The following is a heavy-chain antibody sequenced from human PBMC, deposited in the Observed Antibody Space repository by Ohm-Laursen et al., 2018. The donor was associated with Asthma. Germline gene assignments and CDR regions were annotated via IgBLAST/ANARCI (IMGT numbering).Heavy chain of an antibody. CDR2: IYSGGTT. CDR1: EFTVSSNY. CDR3: ARKFSSGWLFDF. Sequence: FLRLSCAASEFTVSSNYMTWVRQAPGKGLEWVSAIYSGGTTYYADSVRGRFTISRDNSKNTLYLQMNSLRAEDTAVYYCARKFSSGWLFDFWGQGTLVTVSS. V-gene: IGHV3-53*01. D-gene: IGHD6-19*01. J-gene: IGHJ4*02.